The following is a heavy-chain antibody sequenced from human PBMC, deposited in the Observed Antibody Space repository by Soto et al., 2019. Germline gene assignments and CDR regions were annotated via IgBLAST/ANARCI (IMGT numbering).Heavy chain of an antibody. J-gene: IGHJ4*02. CDR3: ATFEYSSSPVDY. CDR1: GGSISSSSYY. CDR2: SYYSGST. Sequence: QLQLQESGPGLVKPSETLSLTCTVSGGSISSSSYYWGWIRQPPGKGPEWIGSSYYSGSTYYNPSLKSRVTITVDTSKNQLSLTLSSVTAADTAVYYCATFEYSSSPVDYWGQGTLVTVSS. V-gene: IGHV4-39*01. D-gene: IGHD6-6*01.